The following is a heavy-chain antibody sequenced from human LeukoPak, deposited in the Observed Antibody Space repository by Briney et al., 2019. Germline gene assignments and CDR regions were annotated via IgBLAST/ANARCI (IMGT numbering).Heavy chain of an antibody. Sequence: GGSLILSCAASGFTFSSVAMNWVRQAPGKGLEWVSGISGGGGSTYYADSVKGRFTISRDNSKNTLYLQMNSLRAEDTAVYYCAREIFLDDSSYYYYGMDVWGQGTTVTVSS. D-gene: IGHD3-3*01. CDR3: AREIFLDDSSYYYYGMDV. CDR2: ISGGGGST. J-gene: IGHJ6*02. V-gene: IGHV3-23*01. CDR1: GFTFSSVA.